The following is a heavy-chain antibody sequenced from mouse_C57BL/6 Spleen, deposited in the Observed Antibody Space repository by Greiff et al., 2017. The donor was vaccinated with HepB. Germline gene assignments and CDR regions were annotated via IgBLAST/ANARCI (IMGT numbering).Heavy chain of an antibody. V-gene: IGHV1-69*01. D-gene: IGHD2-1*01. J-gene: IGHJ1*03. CDR2: IDPSDSYT. Sequence: QVHVKQPGAELVMPGASVKLSCKASGYTFTSYWMHWVKQRPGQGLEWIGEIDPSDSYTNYNQKFKGKSTLTVDKSSSTAYMQLSSLTSEDSAVYYCARIYYGNDWYFDVWGTGTTVTVSS. CDR1: GYTFTSYW. CDR3: ARIYYGNDWYFDV.